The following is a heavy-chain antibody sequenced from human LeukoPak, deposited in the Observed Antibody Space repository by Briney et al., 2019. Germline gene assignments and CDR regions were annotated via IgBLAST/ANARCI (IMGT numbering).Heavy chain of an antibody. CDR1: GGSISSSSYY. CDR3: ARHPGGDCSSTSCLDAFDI. CDR2: IYHSGST. Sequence: SETLSLTCTVSGGSISSSSYYCGWIRQPPGKGLEWIGEIYHSGSTNCNPSLKSRVTISVDKSKNQFSLKLSSVTAADTAVYYCARHPGGDCSSTSCLDAFDIWGQGTMVTVSS. V-gene: IGHV4-39*01. J-gene: IGHJ3*02. D-gene: IGHD2-2*01.